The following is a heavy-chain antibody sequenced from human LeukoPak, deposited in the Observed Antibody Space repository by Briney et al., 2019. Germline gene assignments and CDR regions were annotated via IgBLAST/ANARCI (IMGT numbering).Heavy chain of an antibody. Sequence: SETLSLTCAVYGGSFSGYYWSWIRQPPGKGLEWIGEINHSGSTNYNPSLKSRVTISVDTSKNQFSLKLSSVTAADTAMYYCARSAKRITMVRGVSTRNWFDPWGQGTLVTVPS. CDR3: ARSAKRITMVRGVSTRNWFDP. CDR1: GGSFSGYY. J-gene: IGHJ5*02. CDR2: INHSGST. V-gene: IGHV4-34*01. D-gene: IGHD3-10*01.